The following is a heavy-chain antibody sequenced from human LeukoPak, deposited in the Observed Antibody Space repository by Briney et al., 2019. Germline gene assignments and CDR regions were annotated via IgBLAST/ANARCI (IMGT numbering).Heavy chain of an antibody. CDR3: AKDKTVAGTVGNYFDY. D-gene: IGHD6-19*01. CDR2: ISWNSGSI. Sequence: PGRSLRLSCAASGFTFDDYAMHWVRQAPGKGLEWVSGISWNSGSIGYADSVKGRFTISRDNAKNSLYLQMNSLRAEDTALYYCAKDKTVAGTVGNYFDYWGQGTLVTVSS. CDR1: GFTFDDYA. V-gene: IGHV3-9*01. J-gene: IGHJ4*02.